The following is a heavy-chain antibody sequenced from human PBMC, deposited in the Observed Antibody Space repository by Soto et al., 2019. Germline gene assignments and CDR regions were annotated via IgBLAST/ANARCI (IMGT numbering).Heavy chain of an antibody. CDR3: AKDEGETTGLNWFDP. Sequence: GGSKRHCKAAAGGNFGSYSGNWVRQNPGKGLEWVSGISSSGYSTYYADSVEGRFAISRDTSKNTLYLQMNSLKAEDTAIYYCAKDEGETTGLNWFDPWGQGTLVTVSS. CDR1: GGNFGSYS. CDR2: ISSSGYST. D-gene: IGHD4-17*01. J-gene: IGHJ5*02. V-gene: IGHV3-23*01.